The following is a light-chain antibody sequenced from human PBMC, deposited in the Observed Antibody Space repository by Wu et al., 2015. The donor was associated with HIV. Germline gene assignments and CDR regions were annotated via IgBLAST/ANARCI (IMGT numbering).Light chain of an antibody. CDR2: AAS. Sequence: DIQLTQSPSFLSVSVGDRVTITCRASQGISSYLAWYQQQPGKAPKLLIYAASTLQSGVPSRFSGSGSGTDFTLTISSLQPEDVATYYCQKYNTAPWTFGQGTKVE. CDR1: QGISSY. V-gene: IGKV1-27*01. J-gene: IGKJ1*01. CDR3: QKYNTAPWT.